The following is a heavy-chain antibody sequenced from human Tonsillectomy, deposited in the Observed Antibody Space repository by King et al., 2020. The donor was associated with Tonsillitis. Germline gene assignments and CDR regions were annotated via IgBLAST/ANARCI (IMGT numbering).Heavy chain of an antibody. D-gene: IGHD3-9*01. CDR1: GYIFTELS. J-gene: IGHJ4*02. V-gene: IGHV1-24*01. CDR2: FDPEDGET. Sequence: QLVQSGAEVKKPGASVKVSCKVFGYIFTELSMHWVRQAPGKGLEWMGGFDPEDGETMYAQKFQGRVTMTEDTSTDTAYMELSSLTSEDTAMYYCATTAPLTLTGLTDFWGQGTLVTVSS. CDR3: ATTAPLTLTGLTDF.